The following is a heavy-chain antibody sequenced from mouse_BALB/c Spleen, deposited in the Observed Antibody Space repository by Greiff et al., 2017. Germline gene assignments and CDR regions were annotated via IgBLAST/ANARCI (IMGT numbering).Heavy chain of an antibody. D-gene: IGHD2-14*01. V-gene: IGHV5-17*02. CDR3: ARREDYRSFAY. CDR1: GFTFSSFG. Sequence: EVKLVESGGGLVQPGGSRKLSCAASGFTFSSFGMHWVRQAPEKGLEWVAYISSGSSTIYYADTVKGRFTISRDNPKNTLFLQMTSLRSEDTAMYYCARREDYRSFAYWGQGTLVTVSA. CDR2: ISSGSSTI. J-gene: IGHJ3*01.